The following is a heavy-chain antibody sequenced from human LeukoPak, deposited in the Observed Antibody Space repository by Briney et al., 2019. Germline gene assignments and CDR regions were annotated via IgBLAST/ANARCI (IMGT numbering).Heavy chain of an antibody. CDR2: ISAYNGNT. CDR3: ARDLEYSSSSEWGY. Sequence: ASVKVSCKASGYTFTIYGISWVRQAPGQGLEWMGWISAYNGNTNYAQKLQGRVTMTTDTSTGTAYMELRSLRSDDTAVYYCARDLEYSSSSEWGYWGQGTLVTVSS. CDR1: GYTFTIYG. J-gene: IGHJ4*02. D-gene: IGHD6-6*01. V-gene: IGHV1-18*01.